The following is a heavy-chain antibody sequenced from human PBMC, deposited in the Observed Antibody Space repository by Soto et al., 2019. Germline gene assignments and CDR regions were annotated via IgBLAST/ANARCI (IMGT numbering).Heavy chain of an antibody. J-gene: IGHJ4*02. CDR2: IYWDDDK. D-gene: IGHD2-21*01. CDR3: ARLVAAGITYYFDS. V-gene: IGHV2-5*02. CDR1: AFSLSTSGVG. Sequence: SGPTLVNPTQTLTLTCTFSAFSLSTSGVGVGWIRQPPGKALEWLTFIYWDDDKRYSPSLKSRLTITKDTSKNQVVLTMTNMEPVYTATYYCARLVAAGITYYFDSGGQGTRVTVSS.